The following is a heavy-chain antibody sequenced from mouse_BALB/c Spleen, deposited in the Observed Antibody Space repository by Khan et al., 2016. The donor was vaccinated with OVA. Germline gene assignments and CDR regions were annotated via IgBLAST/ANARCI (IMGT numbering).Heavy chain of an antibody. V-gene: IGHV1-7*01. D-gene: IGHD2-1*01. CDR2: INPSTGYT. J-gene: IGHJ3*01. CDR3: ARVGYYGKGFAY. Sequence: QMQLEESGAELAKPGASVKMSCKASGYTFTSYWMHRVKQRPGQGLEWIGYINPSTGYTEYNQKFKDKATLTADKSSSTAYMELSSLTSEDSAVYYCARVGYYGKGFAYWGQGTLVTVSA. CDR1: GYTFTSYW.